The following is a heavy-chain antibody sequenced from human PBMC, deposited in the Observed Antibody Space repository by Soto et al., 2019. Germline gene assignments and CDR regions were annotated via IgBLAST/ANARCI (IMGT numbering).Heavy chain of an antibody. CDR3: AKDPVYYYGSGSANMMDV. J-gene: IGHJ6*02. D-gene: IGHD3-10*01. V-gene: IGHV3-23*01. Sequence: GGSLRLSCAASGFTFSSYAMSWVRQAPGKGLEWVSAISGSGGSTYYADSVKGRFTISRDNSKNTLYLQMNSLRAEDTAVYYCAKDPVYYYGSGSANMMDVWGQGTTVTVSS. CDR2: ISGSGGST. CDR1: GFTFSSYA.